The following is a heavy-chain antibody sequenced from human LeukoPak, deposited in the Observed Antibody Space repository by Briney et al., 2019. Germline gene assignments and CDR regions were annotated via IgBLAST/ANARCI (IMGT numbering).Heavy chain of an antibody. V-gene: IGHV3-30*18. D-gene: IGHD1-26*01. CDR1: GFIFSSYG. J-gene: IGHJ4*02. CDR3: AKDGSQLVEGYFDY. Sequence: GGSLRLSCAASGFIFSSYGMHWVRQAPGKGLEWVAVISYDGSNKYYADSVKGRFTISRDNSKNTLYLQMNSLRAEDTAVYYCAKDGSQLVEGYFDYWGQGTLVTVSS. CDR2: ISYDGSNK.